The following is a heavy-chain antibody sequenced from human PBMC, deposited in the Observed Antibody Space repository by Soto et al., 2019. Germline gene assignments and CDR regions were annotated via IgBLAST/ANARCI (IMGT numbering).Heavy chain of an antibody. CDR3: ARGTIVERPYFYMDV. J-gene: IGHJ6*03. CDR1: GYPFISYG. D-gene: IGHD2-15*01. V-gene: IGHV1-18*01. Sequence: AQLAQSGGEVKKPGASVRVSCKASGYPFISYGISWVRQATGQGPEWMGWVSGHNGNTYYAQKFQGRVTMTTDTSTNTAYMELRSLRSDDTAVYYCARGTIVERPYFYMDVWGKGTTVTVSS. CDR2: VSGHNGNT.